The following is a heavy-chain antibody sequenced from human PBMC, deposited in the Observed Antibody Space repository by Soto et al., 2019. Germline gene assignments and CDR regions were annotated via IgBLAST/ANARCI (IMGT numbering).Heavy chain of an antibody. V-gene: IGHV4-31*03. Sequence: QVQLQESGPGLVKPSQTLSLTCTVSGGSISSGGYYWSWIRQHPGKVLEWIGYIYYSGSTYYNPYLKSRVTISVDTCKNQFSLKLSSVTAADTAVYYCARDKGGYAHYGMDVWGQGTTVTVSS. J-gene: IGHJ6*02. CDR1: GGSISSGGYY. D-gene: IGHD5-12*01. CDR3: ARDKGGYAHYGMDV. CDR2: IYYSGST.